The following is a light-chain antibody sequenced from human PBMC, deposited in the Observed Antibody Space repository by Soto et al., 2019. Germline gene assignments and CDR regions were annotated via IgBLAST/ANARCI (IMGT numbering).Light chain of an antibody. V-gene: IGLV2-14*01. Sequence: QSVLTQPASVSGSPGQSITISCTGTSSDVGGYKYVSWYQQHPGKAPKLMIYEVSNRPSGVSNRFSGSKSGNTASLTISGLQAEDEADYYCSSYTSSSTPYVFGTGTKVTXL. CDR3: SSYTSSSTPYV. J-gene: IGLJ1*01. CDR2: EVS. CDR1: SSDVGGYKY.